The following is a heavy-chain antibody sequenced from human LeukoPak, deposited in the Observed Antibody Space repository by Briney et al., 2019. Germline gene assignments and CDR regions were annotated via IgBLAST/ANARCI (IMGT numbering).Heavy chain of an antibody. Sequence: PSETLSLTCTVSGGSISSGGYYWSWIRQHPGKGLEWIGYVYYSGSTYYNPSLKSRVTISVDTSKNQFSLKLSSVTAADTAVYYCAKTMVLGVNTYWYFDLWGRGTLVSVSS. CDR3: AKTMVLGVNTYWYFDL. J-gene: IGHJ2*01. CDR2: VYYSGST. V-gene: IGHV4-31*03. D-gene: IGHD3-10*01. CDR1: GGSISSGGYY.